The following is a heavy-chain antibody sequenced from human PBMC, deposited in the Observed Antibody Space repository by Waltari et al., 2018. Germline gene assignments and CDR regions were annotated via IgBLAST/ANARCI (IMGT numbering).Heavy chain of an antibody. CDR1: GFTFSSYA. V-gene: IGHV3-23*01. Sequence: GGGLVQPGGSLRLSCAASGFTFSSYAMSWVRQAPGKGLEWVSAISGSGGSTYYADSVKGRFTISRDNSKNTLYLQMNSLRAEDTAVYYCAKHARLRYFPRWHFDYWGQGTLVTVSS. J-gene: IGHJ4*02. CDR3: AKHARLRYFPRWHFDY. CDR2: ISGSGGST. D-gene: IGHD3-9*01.